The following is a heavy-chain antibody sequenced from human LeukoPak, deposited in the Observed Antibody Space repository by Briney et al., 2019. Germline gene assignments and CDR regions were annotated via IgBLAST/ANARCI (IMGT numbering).Heavy chain of an antibody. J-gene: IGHJ4*02. V-gene: IGHV3-7*03. CDR1: GFTFTNYW. Sequence: GGSLRLSCVASGFTFTNYWMSWVRQTPGKGLEWVANIKQDGSDKYYVDSVKGRFIISRDNAKNSLYLQMNSLRDEDTAVYYCARDSAAHGGYWGQGTPVIVSS. CDR2: IKQDGSDK. D-gene: IGHD6-25*01. CDR3: ARDSAAHGGY.